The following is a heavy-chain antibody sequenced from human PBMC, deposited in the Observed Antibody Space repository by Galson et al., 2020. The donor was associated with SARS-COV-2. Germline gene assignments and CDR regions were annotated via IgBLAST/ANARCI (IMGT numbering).Heavy chain of an antibody. V-gene: IGHV3-33*01. CDR2: IWFDGSNK. D-gene: IGHD3-22*01. CDR3: ARDMADSNGYYYSWGDY. Sequence: SLRLSCAASGFTFSSYGMHWVRQASGKGLEWLAVIWFDGSNKFYADSVKGRFAISRDNSKNTVHLQLNRLRAEDTAVYYCARDMADSNGYYYSWGDYWGQGTLVTVSS. J-gene: IGHJ4*02. CDR1: GFTFSSYG.